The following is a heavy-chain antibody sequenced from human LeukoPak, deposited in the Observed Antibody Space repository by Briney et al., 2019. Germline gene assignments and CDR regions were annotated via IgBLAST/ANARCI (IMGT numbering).Heavy chain of an antibody. Sequence: SETLSLTCAVSGNSISSTNWWTWVRQPPGKGLEWIGEISHSGSTNYNPSLKSRVTISVDTSKNQFSLKLSSVTAADTAVYYCARDAMVRGVMGLGGVYYYGMDVWGQGTTVTVSS. CDR2: ISHSGST. J-gene: IGHJ6*02. D-gene: IGHD3-10*01. V-gene: IGHV4-4*02. CDR1: GNSISSTNW. CDR3: ARDAMVRGVMGLGGVYYYGMDV.